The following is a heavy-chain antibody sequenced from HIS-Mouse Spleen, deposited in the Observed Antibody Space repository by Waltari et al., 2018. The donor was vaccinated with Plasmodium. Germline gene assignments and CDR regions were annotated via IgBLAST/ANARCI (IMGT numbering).Heavy chain of an antibody. Sequence: QVQLQQWGAGLLTPSATLSLTCAVYVGSFSGYYWSWIRQPPGKGLEWIGEINHSGSTNDNPSLKSRVTISVDTSKNQFSLKLSSVTAADTAVYYCARLVVVASKDSYWGQGTLVTVSS. V-gene: IGHV4-34*01. D-gene: IGHD2-15*01. CDR2: INHSGST. J-gene: IGHJ4*02. CDR3: ARLVVVASKDSY. CDR1: VGSFSGYY.